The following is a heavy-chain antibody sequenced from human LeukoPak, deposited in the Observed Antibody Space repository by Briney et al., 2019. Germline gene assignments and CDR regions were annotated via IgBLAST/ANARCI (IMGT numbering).Heavy chain of an antibody. CDR2: LYGSATI. D-gene: IGHD5-12*01. CDR1: GGSISGYY. V-gene: IGHV4-4*07. CDR3: AREARLASAAGLDV. Sequence: SETLSLTCNVFGGSISGYYWSWIRQPAGKGLEWIGRLYGSATIKYNPSLRSRLSLSGDTSKTQFSLKLSSVTAADTAVYYCAREARLASAAGLDVWGQGTMVTVS. J-gene: IGHJ6*02.